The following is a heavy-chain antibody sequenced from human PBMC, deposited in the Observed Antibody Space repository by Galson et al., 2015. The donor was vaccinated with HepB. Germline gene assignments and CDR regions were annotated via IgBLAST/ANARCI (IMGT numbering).Heavy chain of an antibody. V-gene: IGHV3-48*02. CDR3: ARPSKVVPAAMGDY. J-gene: IGHJ4*02. D-gene: IGHD2-2*01. CDR2: ISSSSSTI. Sequence: SLRLSCAASGFTFSSYSMNWVRQAPGKGLEWVSYISSSSSTIYYADSVKGRFTISGDNAKNSLYLQMNSLRDEDTAVYYCARPSKVVPAAMGDYWGQGTLVTVSS. CDR1: GFTFSSYS.